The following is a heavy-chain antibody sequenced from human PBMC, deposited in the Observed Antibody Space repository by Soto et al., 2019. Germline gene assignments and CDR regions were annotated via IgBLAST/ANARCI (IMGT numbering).Heavy chain of an antibody. J-gene: IGHJ6*02. CDR1: GGTFSSYA. Sequence: SVKVSCKASGGTFSSYAISWVRQAPGQGLEWMGGIIPIFGTANYAQKFQGRVTITADKSTSTAYMELSSLRSEDTAVYYCARVYCSSTSCYRGVGYYYGMDVWGQGTTVTVSS. D-gene: IGHD2-2*01. CDR2: IIPIFGTA. V-gene: IGHV1-69*06. CDR3: ARVYCSSTSCYRGVGYYYGMDV.